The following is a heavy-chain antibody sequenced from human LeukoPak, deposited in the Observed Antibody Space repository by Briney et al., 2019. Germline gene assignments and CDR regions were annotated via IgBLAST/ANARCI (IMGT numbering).Heavy chain of an antibody. CDR3: ASSVIAAIDY. CDR2: INSDGSDT. D-gene: IGHD6-13*01. V-gene: IGHV3-74*01. Sequence: GGSLRLSCAASGFTVSSNYMSWVRQAPGKGLVWVSRINSDGSDTSYADSVKGRFTISRDNAKNTLYLQMNSLRAEDTAVYYCASSVIAAIDYWGQGTLVTVSS. J-gene: IGHJ4*02. CDR1: GFTVSSNY.